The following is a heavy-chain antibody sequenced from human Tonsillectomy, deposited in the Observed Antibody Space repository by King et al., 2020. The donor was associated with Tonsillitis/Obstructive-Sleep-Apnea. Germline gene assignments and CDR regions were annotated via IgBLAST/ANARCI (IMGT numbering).Heavy chain of an antibody. V-gene: IGHV3-48*03. CDR1: GFTFTNDE. D-gene: IGHD1-26*01. Sequence: QLVQSGGGLVQPGGSLRLSCAASGFTFTNDEMNWVRQAPGKGLEWVSYISSGGSTMYYADSVKGRFTISRDNGKNSLYLQMNSLRAEDTAVYYCARGAVVGATPYFDSWGQGALVTVSS. J-gene: IGHJ4*02. CDR3: ARGAVVGATPYFDS. CDR2: ISSGGSTM.